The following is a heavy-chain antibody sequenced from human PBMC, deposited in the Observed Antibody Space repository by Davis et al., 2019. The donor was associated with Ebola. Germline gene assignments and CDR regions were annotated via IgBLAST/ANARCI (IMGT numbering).Heavy chain of an antibody. CDR3: AKGGSGWPSDYSYGLGV. J-gene: IGHJ6*04. CDR2: LGTSADT. D-gene: IGHD6-19*01. Sequence: GESLKISCAASGFVVRNYVMSWVRRAPGKGLEWVSTLGTSADTYYADSVKGRFTISRDNSKNTLYLQMNGLRVEDTAIYYCAKGGSGWPSDYSYGLGVWGKGTTVTVSS. V-gene: IGHV3-23*01. CDR1: GFVVRNYV.